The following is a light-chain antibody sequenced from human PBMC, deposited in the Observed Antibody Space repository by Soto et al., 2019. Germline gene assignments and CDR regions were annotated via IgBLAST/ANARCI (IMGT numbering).Light chain of an antibody. CDR3: QHRSSWPIT. Sequence: EIVLTQSPATLSLSPGERATLSCRASQSVSRYLIWYQQKPGQAPRLLFYDASNRATGIPARFSGSGSGTDFTLTIRSLEPEEFEVYYCQHRSSWPITFGGGTKVEIK. CDR2: DAS. V-gene: IGKV3-11*01. CDR1: QSVSRY. J-gene: IGKJ4*01.